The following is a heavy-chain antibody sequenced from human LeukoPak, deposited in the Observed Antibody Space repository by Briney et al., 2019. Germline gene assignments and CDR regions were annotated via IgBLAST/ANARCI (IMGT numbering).Heavy chain of an antibody. D-gene: IGHD3-22*01. V-gene: IGHV3-66*02. CDR3: AREPLRYYDSSSYFDY. CDR1: GFTVSSNY. CDR2: IYSGGST. J-gene: IGHJ4*02. Sequence: PGGSLRLSCAASGFTVSSNYVSWVRQAPGKGLEWVSVIYSGGSTYYADSVKGRFTISRDNSKNTLYLQMNSLRAEDTAVYYCAREPLRYYDSSSYFDYWGQGTLVTVSS.